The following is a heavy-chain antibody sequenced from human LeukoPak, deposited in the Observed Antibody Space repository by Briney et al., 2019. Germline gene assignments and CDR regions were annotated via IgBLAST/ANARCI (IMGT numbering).Heavy chain of an antibody. CDR2: IWYDGSNK. J-gene: IGHJ4*02. CDR1: GFTFSSYG. Sequence: GGSLRLSWAASGFTFSSYGMHWVRQAPGKGLEWVAVIWYDGSNKYYADSVKGRFTISRDNSKNTLYLQMNSLRAEDTAVYYCARDGSDYDHVWGSYDYWGQGTLVTVSS. D-gene: IGHD3-16*01. V-gene: IGHV3-33*01. CDR3: ARDGSDYDHVWGSYDY.